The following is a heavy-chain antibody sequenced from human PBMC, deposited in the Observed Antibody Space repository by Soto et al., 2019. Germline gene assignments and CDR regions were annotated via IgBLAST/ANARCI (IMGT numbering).Heavy chain of an antibody. J-gene: IGHJ2*01. CDR2: IIPIFGTA. Sequence: ASVKVSCKASGGTFSSYAISWVRQAPGQGLEWMGGIIPIFGTANYAQKFQGRVTITADESTSTAYMELSSLRSEDTAVYYCAREPGYSYGHSHYWYFDLWGRGTLVTVSS. CDR3: AREPGYSYGHSHYWYFDL. V-gene: IGHV1-69*13. CDR1: GGTFSSYA. D-gene: IGHD5-18*01.